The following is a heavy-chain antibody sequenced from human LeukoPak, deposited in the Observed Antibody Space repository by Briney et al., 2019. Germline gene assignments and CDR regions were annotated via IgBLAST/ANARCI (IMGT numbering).Heavy chain of an antibody. J-gene: IGHJ6*02. Sequence: GGSLRLSCAASGFTVSSNYMSWVRQAPGKGLEWVSVIYSGGSTYYADSMKGRFTISRDNSKNTLYLQMNSLRAEDTAVYYCAREYDSSGYQSCGMDVWGQGTTVTISS. D-gene: IGHD3-22*01. CDR1: GFTVSSNY. CDR2: IYSGGST. CDR3: AREYDSSGYQSCGMDV. V-gene: IGHV3-53*01.